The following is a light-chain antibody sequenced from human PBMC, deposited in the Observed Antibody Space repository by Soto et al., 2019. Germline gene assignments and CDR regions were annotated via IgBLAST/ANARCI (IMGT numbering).Light chain of an antibody. J-gene: IGLJ1*01. CDR2: EVS. V-gene: IGLV2-14*01. Sequence: QSALTQPASVSGSPGQSIPISCTGTSSDVGGYNYVSWYQQHPGKAPKLMIYEVSNRPSGGSNRFSGSKSGNTASLTISGLQAEDEADYYCSSYTSSSTFYVFGTGTKLTVL. CDR3: SSYTSSSTFYV. CDR1: SSDVGGYNY.